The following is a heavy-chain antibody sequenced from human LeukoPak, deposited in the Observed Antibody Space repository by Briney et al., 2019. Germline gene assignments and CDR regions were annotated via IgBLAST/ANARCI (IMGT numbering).Heavy chain of an antibody. Sequence: PGGSLRLSCAASGFTFSSYAMSWVRQAPGKGLEWVSAISGSGGSTYYADSVKGRFTISRDNSKNTLYLQMNSLRAEDTAVYYCAKMEPSTPYCSSTSCYHTSYYYYMDVWGKGTTVTVSS. D-gene: IGHD2-2*01. CDR2: ISGSGGST. V-gene: IGHV3-23*01. J-gene: IGHJ6*03. CDR1: GFTFSSYA. CDR3: AKMEPSTPYCSSTSCYHTSYYYYMDV.